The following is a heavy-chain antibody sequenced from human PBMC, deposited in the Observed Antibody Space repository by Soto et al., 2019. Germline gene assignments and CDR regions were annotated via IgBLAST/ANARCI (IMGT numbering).Heavy chain of an antibody. CDR1: RYTFTGYY. CDR3: ARESSSWLNYYYYYGMDV. J-gene: IGHJ6*02. V-gene: IGHV1-2*02. D-gene: IGHD6-13*01. CDR2: INPNSGGT. Sequence: QVQLVQSGAEVKKPGASVKVSCKASRYTFTGYYMHWVRQAPGQGLEWMGWINPNSGGTNYAQKFQGRVTMTRDTSISTAYMELSRLRSDDTAVYYCARESSSWLNYYYYYGMDVWGQGTTVTVSS.